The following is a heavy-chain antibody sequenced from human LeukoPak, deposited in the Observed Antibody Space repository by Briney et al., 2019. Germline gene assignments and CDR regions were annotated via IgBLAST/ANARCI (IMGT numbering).Heavy chain of an antibody. V-gene: IGHV4-34*01. CDR2: INHSGST. Sequence: PSETLSLTCAVYGGSFSGYYWSWIRQPPGKGVEWIGEINHSGSTNYNPSLKSRVTISVDTSKNQFSLKLSSVTAADTAVYYCASFTDYDYDYWGQGTLVTVSS. D-gene: IGHD5-12*01. CDR1: GGSFSGYY. J-gene: IGHJ4*02. CDR3: ASFTDYDYDY.